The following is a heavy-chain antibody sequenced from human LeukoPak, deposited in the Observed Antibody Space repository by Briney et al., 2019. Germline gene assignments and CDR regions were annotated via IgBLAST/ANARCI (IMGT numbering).Heavy chain of an antibody. J-gene: IGHJ4*02. CDR2: ISAYNGNT. V-gene: IGHV1-18*01. Sequence: ASVKVSCKASGYTFTSYGINWVRQAPGQGLEWMGRISAYNGNTNYAQKLQGRVTMTTDTSTSTAYMELRSLRSDDTAVYYCARVGGGSHSQGLMRYWGQGTLVTVSS. CDR3: ARVGGGSHSQGLMRY. D-gene: IGHD3-16*01. CDR1: GYTFTSYG.